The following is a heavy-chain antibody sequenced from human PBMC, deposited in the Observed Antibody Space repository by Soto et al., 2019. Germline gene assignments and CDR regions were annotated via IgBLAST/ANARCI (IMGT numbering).Heavy chain of an antibody. CDR1: GGTFNIYN. J-gene: IGHJ6*02. CDR3: ARDETGDSYYYYYGMDV. V-gene: IGHV1-69*01. D-gene: IGHD7-27*01. CDR2: ILPIFGTT. Sequence: QVQLVQSGAEVKKPGSSVKVSCKASGGTFNIYNINWVRQAPGQGLEWMGGILPIFGTTNYAQRFQGRLTIIADDSTSTAYMELSSLRSEYTAVYYCARDETGDSYYYYYGMDVWGQGTTVTVTS.